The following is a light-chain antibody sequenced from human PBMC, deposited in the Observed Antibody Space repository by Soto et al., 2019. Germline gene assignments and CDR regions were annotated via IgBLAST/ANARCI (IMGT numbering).Light chain of an antibody. Sequence: QSVLTQPASVSGSPGRSVTFSCTGTSTDVGDFNYVSWYQHLPGRAPKLIIYDVSNRPSGISYRFSASKSGRTASLTISGLQAEDEADYYCSSYSSSTTHVVFGGGTKLTVL. J-gene: IGLJ2*01. CDR1: STDVGDFNY. CDR2: DVS. V-gene: IGLV2-14*03. CDR3: SSYSSSTTHVV.